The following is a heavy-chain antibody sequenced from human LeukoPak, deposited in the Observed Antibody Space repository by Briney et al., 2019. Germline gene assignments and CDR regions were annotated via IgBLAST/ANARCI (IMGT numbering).Heavy chain of an antibody. V-gene: IGHV3-33*01. Sequence: PGRTLRLFCTLSGFTLSSSGMHWAPQAPGNGREGGAIICYDGSNKYYADYVNGRVSISRDNSKNTRYLQMNSLRAEDTAVYFCTRDIGAEGFDYWGQGTLVTVS. CDR3: TRDIGAEGFDY. D-gene: IGHD6-13*01. J-gene: IGHJ4*02. CDR2: ICYDGSNK. CDR1: GFTLSSSG.